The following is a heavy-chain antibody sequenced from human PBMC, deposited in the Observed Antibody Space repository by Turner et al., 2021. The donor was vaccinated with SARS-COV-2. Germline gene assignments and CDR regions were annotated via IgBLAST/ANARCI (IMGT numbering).Heavy chain of an antibody. V-gene: IGHV3-48*03. CDR3: ATFAVVVPDY. CDR2: IDGDGTTT. Sequence: DVQLVESGGGFVQPGGSLRLSCASSGFTFGRSQMSWVRQAPGKGLEWLAYIDGDGTTTFYAHAVKGRFTISRDNRKNSLFLQMSTRRADDTAIYYCATFAVVVPDYWGQGTLVTVSS. D-gene: IGHD2-2*01. J-gene: IGHJ4*02. CDR1: GFTFGRSQ.